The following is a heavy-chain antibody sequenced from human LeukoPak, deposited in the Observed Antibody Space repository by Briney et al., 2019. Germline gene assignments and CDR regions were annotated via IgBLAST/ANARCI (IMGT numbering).Heavy chain of an antibody. J-gene: IGHJ6*03. CDR2: INPNSGGT. V-gene: IGHV1-2*02. D-gene: IGHD1-26*01. CDR3: ARSPYSGSYYDEYYYYMDV. Sequence: ASVKVSCKASGYTFTAYYMHWVRQAPGQGLEWMGWINPNSGGTNYAQKFQGRVTMTRDTSISTAYMELSRLRSDDTAVYYCARSPYSGSYYDEYYYYMDVWGQGTTVTVSS. CDR1: GYTFTAYY.